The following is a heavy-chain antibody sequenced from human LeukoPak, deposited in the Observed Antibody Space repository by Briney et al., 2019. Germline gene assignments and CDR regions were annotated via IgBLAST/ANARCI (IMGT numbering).Heavy chain of an antibody. CDR2: MSGSGGSA. CDR3: AKAYYGSGSYGVGYYFDY. CDR1: GFTFTNYA. D-gene: IGHD3-10*01. J-gene: IGHJ4*02. Sequence: GGSLRLSCVASGFTFTNYAMTWVRQAPGKGLEWVSVMSGSGGSAYYADSVRGRFTISRDNSKNTLYLQMNSLRAEDTAVYYCAKAYYGSGSYGVGYYFDYWGQGTLVTVSS. V-gene: IGHV3-23*01.